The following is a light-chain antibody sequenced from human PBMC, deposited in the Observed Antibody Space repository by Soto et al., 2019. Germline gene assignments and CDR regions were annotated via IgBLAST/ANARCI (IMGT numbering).Light chain of an antibody. CDR2: DAS. CDR3: QHRSNRALT. J-gene: IGKJ4*01. V-gene: IGKV3-11*01. Sequence: EPVLTQSPSTLSLSPGERATLSCWASQNLGSSLAWYQQKPGQAPRLLIYDASKRATGIPARFSGSGSGTDFTLTIASLEPGDFAVFYCQHRSNRALTFGGGTTVEVK. CDR1: QNLGSS.